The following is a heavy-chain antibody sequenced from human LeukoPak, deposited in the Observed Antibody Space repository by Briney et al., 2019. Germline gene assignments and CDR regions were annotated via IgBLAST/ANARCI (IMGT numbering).Heavy chain of an antibody. J-gene: IGHJ4*02. CDR1: GFTFSSYA. Sequence: GGSLRLSCAASGFTFSSYAMHWVRQAPGKGLEYVSAISSNGGSTYYANSVKGRFTISRDNSKNTLYLQMGSLRAEDMAVYYCAREISGSYYDYFDYWGQGTLVTVSS. CDR3: AREISGSYYDYFDY. D-gene: IGHD1-26*01. CDR2: ISSNGGST. V-gene: IGHV3-64*01.